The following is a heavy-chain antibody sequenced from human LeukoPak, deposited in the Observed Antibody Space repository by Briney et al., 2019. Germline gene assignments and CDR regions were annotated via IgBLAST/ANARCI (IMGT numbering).Heavy chain of an antibody. CDR3: ARDLFPSTTAYFDY. Sequence: PGGSLRLSCAASGFTFSSYWMNWVRQAPGKGLEWVSSISSSSSYIYYADSVKGRFTTSRDNAKNSLYLQMNSLRAEDTAVYYCARDLFPSTTAYFDYWGQGTLVTVSS. CDR1: GFTFSSYW. CDR2: ISSSSSYI. V-gene: IGHV3-21*01. D-gene: IGHD4-11*01. J-gene: IGHJ4*02.